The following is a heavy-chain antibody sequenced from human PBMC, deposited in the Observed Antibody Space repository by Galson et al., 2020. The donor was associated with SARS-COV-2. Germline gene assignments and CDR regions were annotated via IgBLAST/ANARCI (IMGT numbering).Heavy chain of an antibody. V-gene: IGHV6-1*01. CDR2: TYYRSKWYN. J-gene: IGHJ4*02. Sequence: SQTLSLTCAISGDSVSSNSAAWYWIRQSPSRGLEWLGRTYYRSKWYNDYAVSVKSRITINPDTSKNQFSLQLNSVTPEDTAVYYCARDTAMARDPSPPFDYWGQGTLVTVSS. CDR1: GDSVSSNSAA. CDR3: ARDTAMARDPSPPFDY. D-gene: IGHD5-18*01.